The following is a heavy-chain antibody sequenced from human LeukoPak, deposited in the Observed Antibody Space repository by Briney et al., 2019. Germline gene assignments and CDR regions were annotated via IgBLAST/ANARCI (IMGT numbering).Heavy chain of an antibody. CDR2: ISPTSGGT. V-gene: IGHV1-2*02. Sequence: ASVKVSCKASGYAFTACDIHWVRQAPGQGLEWMGWISPTSGGTNYAPKFQGRVTMTRDTSISTAYMELSRLRSDDTAVFYCARSLRVEEGYYYYGMDVWGQGTTVTVSS. CDR3: ARSLRVEEGYYYYGMDV. D-gene: IGHD5-12*01. J-gene: IGHJ6*02. CDR1: GYAFTACD.